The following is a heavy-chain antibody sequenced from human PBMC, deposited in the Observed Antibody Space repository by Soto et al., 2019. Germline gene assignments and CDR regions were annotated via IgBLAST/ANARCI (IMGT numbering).Heavy chain of an antibody. J-gene: IGHJ4*02. Sequence: PGGSLRLSCAASGFTFSSYAMSWVRQAPGKGPEWVSAISGSGGSTYYADSVKGRFTISRDKSKNTLYLQMNSLRAEYTAVYYCAKARGWPYYFDYWGQGTLVTVSS. CDR3: AKARGWPYYFDY. CDR2: ISGSGGST. V-gene: IGHV3-23*01. D-gene: IGHD6-19*01. CDR1: GFTFSSYA.